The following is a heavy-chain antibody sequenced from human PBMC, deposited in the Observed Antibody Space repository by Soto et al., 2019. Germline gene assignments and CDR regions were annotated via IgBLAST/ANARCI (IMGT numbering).Heavy chain of an antibody. J-gene: IGHJ6*02. Sequence: ASVKVSCKASGYTFTSYDINWVRQATGQGLEWMGWMNPNSGNTGYAQKFQGRVTMTRSTSISTAYMELSSLRSEDTAVYYCARDSSSSSIGVNYYYGMDVWGQGTTVTVSS. CDR3: ARDSSSSSIGVNYYYGMDV. CDR2: MNPNSGNT. V-gene: IGHV1-8*01. CDR1: GYTFTSYD. D-gene: IGHD6-6*01.